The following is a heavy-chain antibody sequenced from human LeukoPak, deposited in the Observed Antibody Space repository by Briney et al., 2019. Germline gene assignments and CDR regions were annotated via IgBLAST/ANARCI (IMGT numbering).Heavy chain of an antibody. CDR1: GFTFSSYG. J-gene: IGHJ4*02. Sequence: GTSLRLSCVASGFTFSSYGMSWVRQAPGKGLEWVAVISHHGANKFYGDSVKGRFTISRDNSNNMVYLQMNGLRAEDTAVYYCARVGGYCNGINCYMYFDYWGQGTLVTVSS. CDR2: ISHHGANK. CDR3: ARVGGYCNGINCYMYFDY. D-gene: IGHD2-15*01. V-gene: IGHV3-30*03.